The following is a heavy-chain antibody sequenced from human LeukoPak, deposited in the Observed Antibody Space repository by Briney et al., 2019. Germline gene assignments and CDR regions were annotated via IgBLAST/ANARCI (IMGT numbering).Heavy chain of an antibody. V-gene: IGHV1-69*04. CDR2: IIPIFGIA. Sequence: SVKVSCKASGGTFSSFAISWVRQAPGQGLEWMGRIIPIFGIANYAQKFQGRVTITADKSTSTAYMELSSLRSEDTAVYYCAREVVTTNRNWFDPWGQGTLVTVSS. J-gene: IGHJ5*02. CDR3: AREVVTTNRNWFDP. CDR1: GGTFSSFA. D-gene: IGHD4-11*01.